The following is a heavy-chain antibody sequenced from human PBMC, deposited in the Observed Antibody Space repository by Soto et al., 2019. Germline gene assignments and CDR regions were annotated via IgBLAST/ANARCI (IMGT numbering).Heavy chain of an antibody. Sequence: SLRLSCTASGFTFTSYGMGWVRQAPGKGLQWVSTIRGDGGQTHYTDAVKGRFSISRDNSKNTVYLQMDSLRAEDTAMYFCARDVGLDSDDFFAYWGQGTQVTVSS. CDR1: GFTFTSYG. V-gene: IGHV3-23*01. CDR2: IRGDGGQT. D-gene: IGHD3-9*01. CDR3: ARDVGLDSDDFFAY. J-gene: IGHJ4*02.